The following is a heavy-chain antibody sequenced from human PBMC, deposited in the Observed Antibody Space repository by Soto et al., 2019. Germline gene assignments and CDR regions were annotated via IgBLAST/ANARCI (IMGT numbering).Heavy chain of an antibody. CDR1: GGTFSSYA. CDR3: AREGPWGGDPYYYYGMDV. D-gene: IGHD4-17*01. V-gene: IGHV1-69*13. CDR2: IIPIFGIA. J-gene: IGHJ6*02. Sequence: SVKVSCKASGGTFSSYAISWVRQAPGQGLEWMGGIIPIFGIANYAQKFQGRVTITADESTSTAYMELSSLRSEDTAVYYCAREGPWGGDPYYYYGMDVWGQGTTVTVSS.